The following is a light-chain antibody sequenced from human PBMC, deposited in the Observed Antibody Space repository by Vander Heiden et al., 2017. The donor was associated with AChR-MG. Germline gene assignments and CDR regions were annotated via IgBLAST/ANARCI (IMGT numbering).Light chain of an antibody. CDR3: QQRNRDPPYHT. V-gene: IGKV1-9*01. CDR1: QGISSY. J-gene: IGKJ4*01. Sequence: IQLTQSPSSLSASVGDRVTITCRASQGISSYLAWYQQKPGKAPKLLIYAASTLQRGVQSRFSGSGYGTDFTLTISSLQPEDFATYYCQQRNRDPPYHTFGGRTKVEIK. CDR2: AAS.